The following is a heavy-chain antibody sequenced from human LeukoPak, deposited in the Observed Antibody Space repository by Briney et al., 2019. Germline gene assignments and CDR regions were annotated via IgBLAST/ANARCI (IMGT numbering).Heavy chain of an antibody. J-gene: IGHJ4*02. D-gene: IGHD2-2*01. CDR1: GFTFSSYA. CDR3: AKEVKVLPPAMPYFDS. Sequence: GGSLRLSCAASGFTFSSYAMSWVRQAPGKGLEWVSSVTGNGGSTSYADSVKGLFTISRDNSKNTLYLHMNSLRAEDSAVYYCAKEVKVLPPAMPYFDSWGQGTLVTVSP. CDR2: VTGNGGST. V-gene: IGHV3-23*01.